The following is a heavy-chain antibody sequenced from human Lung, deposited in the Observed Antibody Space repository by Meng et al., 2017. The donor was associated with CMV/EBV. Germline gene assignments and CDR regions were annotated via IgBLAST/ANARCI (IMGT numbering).Heavy chain of an antibody. CDR2: ISSSSSYI. Sequence: LSLTXAASGFTFSSYSMNWVRQAPGKGLEWVSSISSSSSYIYYADSVKGRFTISRDNAKNSLYLQMNSLRAEDTAVYYCARGSSSSWYEGSYYFDYWGQGXLVTVSS. V-gene: IGHV3-21*01. CDR1: GFTFSSYS. J-gene: IGHJ4*02. CDR3: ARGSSSSWYEGSYYFDY. D-gene: IGHD6-13*01.